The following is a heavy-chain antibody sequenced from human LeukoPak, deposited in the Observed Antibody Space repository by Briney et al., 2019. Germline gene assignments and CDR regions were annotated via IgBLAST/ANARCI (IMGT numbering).Heavy chain of an antibody. Sequence: PGRSLRLSCAASGFTFDDYAMHWVRQAPGKGLEWVSGISWNSGSIGYADSVKGRFTISRDNAKNSLYLQMNSLRAEDTAVYYCAELGITMIGGVWGKGTTVTISS. CDR1: GFTFDDYA. CDR2: ISWNSGSI. J-gene: IGHJ6*04. D-gene: IGHD3-10*02. CDR3: AELGITMIGGV. V-gene: IGHV3-9*01.